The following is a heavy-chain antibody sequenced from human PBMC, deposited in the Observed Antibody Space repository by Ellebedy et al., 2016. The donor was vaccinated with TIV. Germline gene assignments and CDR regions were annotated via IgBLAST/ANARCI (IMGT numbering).Heavy chain of an antibody. Sequence: RGSLRLSCAASGFIFSSCSVGWVRQAPGKGLEWVSDISGTGDDTYYLDSVRGRFTISRDNFKNTLFLEMNNLRGEDTATFYCTKGPRPRGSYYFDFWGQGTPVTVSS. V-gene: IGHV3-23*01. D-gene: IGHD1-26*01. CDR1: GFIFSSCS. CDR3: TKGPRPRGSYYFDF. CDR2: ISGTGDDT. J-gene: IGHJ4*02.